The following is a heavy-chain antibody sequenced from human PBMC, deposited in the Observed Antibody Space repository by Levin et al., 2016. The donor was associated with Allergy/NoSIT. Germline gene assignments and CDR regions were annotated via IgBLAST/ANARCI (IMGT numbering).Heavy chain of an antibody. Sequence: GESLKISCAASGFIFSRYCMHWVRQAPGKGPEWVSRICGDGTVTNYADSVKGRFTISRDNAKNTVYLQMNSLRAEDTAVYFCIRDFREADFWGQGTLVTVSS. J-gene: IGHJ4*02. CDR3: IRDFREADF. D-gene: IGHD2/OR15-2a*01. V-gene: IGHV3-74*01. CDR1: GFIFSRYC. CDR2: ICGDGTVT.